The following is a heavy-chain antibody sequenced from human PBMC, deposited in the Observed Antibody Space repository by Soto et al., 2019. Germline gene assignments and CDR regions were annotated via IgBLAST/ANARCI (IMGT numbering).Heavy chain of an antibody. V-gene: IGHV4-59*08. CDR3: VRCDIGPGTVVTPAYFQH. J-gene: IGHJ1*01. CDR1: GGSISSYY. CDR2: IYYSGST. D-gene: IGHD1-1*01. Sequence: SETLSLTCTVSGGSISSYYWSWIRQPPGKGLEWIGYIYYSGSTNYNPSLKSRVTISVDTSKNHFSLQLTSVTPEDAAVYYCVRCDIGPGTVVTPAYFQHWGQGTLVTAPQ.